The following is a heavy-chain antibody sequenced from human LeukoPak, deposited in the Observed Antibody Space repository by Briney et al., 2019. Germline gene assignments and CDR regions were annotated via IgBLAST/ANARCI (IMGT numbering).Heavy chain of an antibody. V-gene: IGHV1-8*03. J-gene: IGHJ4*01. CDR1: GYTFTSYD. CDR3: ARENDYESSGYWAY. D-gene: IGHD3-22*01. Sequence: ASVKVSCKASGYTFTSYDINWVRQATGQGLEWMGWMNPNSGNTGYAQKFQGRVTITRNTSISTAYMELSSLRSEDTAVYYCARENDYESSGYWAYWGQGTLVTVSS. CDR2: MNPNSGNT.